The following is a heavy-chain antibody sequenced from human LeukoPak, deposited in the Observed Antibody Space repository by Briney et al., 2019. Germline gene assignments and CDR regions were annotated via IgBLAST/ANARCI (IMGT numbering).Heavy chain of an antibody. V-gene: IGHV4-39*01. Sequence: SETLSLTCTVSGASVSYSLSYLGWVRQPPGEGLEWVANVYYTGSTYYNPSLKMRVTMSVDTSKNQFSLKMTSVTAADTAIYYCARLTKGRYFDYIFAFWGQGILVTVSS. CDR1: GASVSYSLSY. CDR3: ARLTKGRYFDYIFAF. D-gene: IGHD3-9*01. CDR2: VYYTGST. J-gene: IGHJ4*02.